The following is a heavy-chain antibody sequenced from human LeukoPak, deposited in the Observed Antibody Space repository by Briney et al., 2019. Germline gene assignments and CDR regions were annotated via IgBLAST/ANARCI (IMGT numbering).Heavy chain of an antibody. CDR3: ARDSSSGWYGGAFDI. D-gene: IGHD6-19*01. CDR2: IWYDGSNK. CDR1: GFTFSSYG. J-gene: IGHJ3*02. Sequence: PGGSLRLSCAASGFTFSSYGMHWVRQAPGKGLEWVAVIWYDGSNKYYADSVKGRFTISRDNSKNTLYLQMNSLRAEDTAVYYCARDSSSGWYGGAFDIWGQGTMVTVSS. V-gene: IGHV3-33*01.